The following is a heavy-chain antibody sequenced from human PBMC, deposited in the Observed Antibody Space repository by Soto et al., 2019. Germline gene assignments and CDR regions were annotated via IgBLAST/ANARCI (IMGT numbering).Heavy chain of an antibody. Sequence: SETLSLTCTVSGGSISSYYLSWIRQPPGKGLEWIGYIYYSGSTNYNPSLKSRVTISVDTSKNQFSLKLSSVTAADTAVYYCARYRAFRGIVVVPAAIDAFDIWGQGTMVTVSS. V-gene: IGHV4-59*01. CDR2: IYYSGST. CDR1: GGSISSYY. J-gene: IGHJ3*02. CDR3: ARYRAFRGIVVVPAAIDAFDI. D-gene: IGHD2-2*02.